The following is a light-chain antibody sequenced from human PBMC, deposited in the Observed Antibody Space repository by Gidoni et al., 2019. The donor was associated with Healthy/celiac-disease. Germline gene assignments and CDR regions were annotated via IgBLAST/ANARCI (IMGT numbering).Light chain of an antibody. Sequence: PATMSWSPGERATSACRASQSVSSYLAWYQQKPGQAPRLLISDASNRATGIPARFSGSGSGTDFTLTISSLEPEDFAVYYCQQRSNWLRTFGPGTKLEIK. CDR3: QQRSNWLRT. V-gene: IGKV3-11*01. CDR2: DAS. J-gene: IGKJ2*01. CDR1: QSVSSY.